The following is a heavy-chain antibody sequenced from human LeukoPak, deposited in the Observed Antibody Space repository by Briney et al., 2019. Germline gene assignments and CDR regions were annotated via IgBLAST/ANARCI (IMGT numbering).Heavy chain of an antibody. Sequence: PGGSLRLSCAASGFTFSTSWMSWVRHTPGKGLEWVANINQDGSDKYYVDSVKGRFTISRDNAKNSLYLQMNSLRAEDTVVYYCARRLVGTPDYFDYWGQGTLVTVSS. CDR3: ARRLVGTPDYFDY. CDR1: GFTFSTSW. V-gene: IGHV3-7*01. J-gene: IGHJ4*02. CDR2: INQDGSDK. D-gene: IGHD4-23*01.